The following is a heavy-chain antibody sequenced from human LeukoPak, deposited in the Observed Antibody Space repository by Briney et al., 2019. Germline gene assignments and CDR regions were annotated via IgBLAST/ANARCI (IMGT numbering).Heavy chain of an antibody. D-gene: IGHD1-26*01. J-gene: IGHJ6*03. V-gene: IGHV4-39*07. Sequence: SETLSLTCTVSGGSISSSSYYWGWIRQAPGKGLEWIGSFEYGGSTYYNPSLKNRVTISVDTSKNQFSLKLSSVTAADTAVYYCARASEWELLSPGYYYYMDVWGKGTTVTVSS. CDR3: ARASEWELLSPGYYYYMDV. CDR2: FEYGGST. CDR1: GGSISSSSYY.